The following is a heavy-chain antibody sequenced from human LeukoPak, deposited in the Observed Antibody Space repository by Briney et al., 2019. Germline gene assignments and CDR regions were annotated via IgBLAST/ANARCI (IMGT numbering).Heavy chain of an antibody. CDR2: IYYSGST. Sequence: SETLSLTCTVSGGSISSGGYYWSWIRQHQGKGLEWIGYIYYSGSTYYNPSLKSRVTISVDTSKNQFSLKLSSVTAADTAVYYCARAGYDSSGYLGPYFDYWGQGTLVTVSS. CDR1: GGSISSGGYY. V-gene: IGHV4-31*03. CDR3: ARAGYDSSGYLGPYFDY. D-gene: IGHD3-22*01. J-gene: IGHJ4*02.